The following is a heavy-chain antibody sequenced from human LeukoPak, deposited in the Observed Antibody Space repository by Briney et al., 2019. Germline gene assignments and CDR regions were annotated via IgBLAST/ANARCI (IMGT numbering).Heavy chain of an antibody. J-gene: IGHJ4*02. CDR1: GFTFSDYY. Sequence: KAGGSLRLSCAASGFTFSDYYMSWIRQAPGKGLEWVPYISSSGSTIYYADSVKGRFTISRDNAKNSLYLQMNSLRVEDTAVYYCARVNSSSWFRRHPLPYWGQGTLVTVSS. CDR2: ISSSGSTI. CDR3: ARVNSSSWFRRHPLPY. V-gene: IGHV3-11*01. D-gene: IGHD6-13*01.